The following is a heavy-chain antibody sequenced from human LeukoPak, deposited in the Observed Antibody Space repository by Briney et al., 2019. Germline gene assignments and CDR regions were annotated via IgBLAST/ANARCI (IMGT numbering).Heavy chain of an antibody. D-gene: IGHD2-15*01. V-gene: IGHV3-13*04. J-gene: IGHJ4*02. CDR2: IGTAGDT. CDR3: ARGADTHFDY. Sequence: GGSLRLSCAASGFXFSNYDIHWVRQATGKGLEWVSAIGTAGDTYYQGSLRGRFTMSRENAKNSLYLQMNSLTAGDTAVYYCARGADTHFDYWGQGILVTVSS. CDR1: GFXFSNYD.